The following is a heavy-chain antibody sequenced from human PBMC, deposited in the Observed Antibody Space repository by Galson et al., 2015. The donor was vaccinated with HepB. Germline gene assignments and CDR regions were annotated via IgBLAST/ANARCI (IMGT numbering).Heavy chain of an antibody. J-gene: IGHJ5*02. CDR3: ARNYYYETSGLTYNWFDP. Sequence: SVTVSCKASGFTFNNYDINWVRQATGQGLEWMGWMNPNSGDTGYAQKFQGRVTMTKNTSISTAYMELSSLRSEDTAVYYCARNYYYETSGLTYNWFDPWGQGTLVTVSS. V-gene: IGHV1-8*01. CDR2: MNPNSGDT. CDR1: GFTFNNYD. D-gene: IGHD3-22*01.